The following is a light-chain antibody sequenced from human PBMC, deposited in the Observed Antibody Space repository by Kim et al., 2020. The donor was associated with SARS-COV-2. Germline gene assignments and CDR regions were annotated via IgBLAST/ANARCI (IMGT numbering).Light chain of an antibody. J-gene: IGKJ1*01. V-gene: IGKV1-27*01. CDR3: QKYDSAPRT. CDR1: QGINNY. CDR2: GAS. Sequence: DIQLTQSPSSLSASVGDRVTITCRASQGINNYLAWYQQKPGKVPKLLIYGASTLQSEVPSRFSGSGSGTDFTLTISSLQPEDVTTYYCQKYDSAPRTFGQGTKVDIK.